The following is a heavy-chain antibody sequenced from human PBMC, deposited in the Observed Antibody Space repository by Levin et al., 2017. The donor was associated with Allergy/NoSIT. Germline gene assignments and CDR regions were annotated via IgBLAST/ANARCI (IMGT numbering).Heavy chain of an antibody. D-gene: IGHD6-13*01. CDR2: INHSGST. CDR1: GGSFSGYY. V-gene: IGHV4-34*01. CDR3: ARGLRIAAAGTSHPAGDY. Sequence: NPSETLSLTCAVYGGSFSGYYWSWIRQPPGKGLEWIGEINHSGSTNYNPSLKSRVTISVDTSKNQFSLKLSSVTAADTAVYYCARGLRIAAAGTSHPAGDYWGQGTLVTVSS. J-gene: IGHJ4*02.